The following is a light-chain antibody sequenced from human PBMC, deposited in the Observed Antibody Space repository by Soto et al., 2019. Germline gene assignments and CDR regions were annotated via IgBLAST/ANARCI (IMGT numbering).Light chain of an antibody. V-gene: IGLV2-14*01. J-gene: IGLJ1*01. CDR3: KSYTSRSTYV. Sequence: QSALTQPASVSGSPGHSITISCTGATSDVGNYNYVSWYQHHPGKAPKLMIYEVTNRPSGVSDRFSGSKSGNTASLTISGLLAEDEADYYCKSYTSRSTYVFGTGTKVTVL. CDR2: EVT. CDR1: TSDVGNYNY.